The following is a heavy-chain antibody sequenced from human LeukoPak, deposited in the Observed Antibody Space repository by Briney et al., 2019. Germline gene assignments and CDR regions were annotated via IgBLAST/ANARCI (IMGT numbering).Heavy chain of an antibody. Sequence: SQTLSLTCTVSGGSISSGSYYWSWIRQPAGKGLEWIGSIYYSGSTYYNPSLKSRVTISVDTSKNQFSLKLSSVTAADTAVYYCARDSYHHDYGDHDAFDTWGQGTMVTVSS. J-gene: IGHJ3*02. D-gene: IGHD4-17*01. CDR2: IYYSGST. V-gene: IGHV4-61*02. CDR1: GGSISSGSYY. CDR3: ARDSYHHDYGDHDAFDT.